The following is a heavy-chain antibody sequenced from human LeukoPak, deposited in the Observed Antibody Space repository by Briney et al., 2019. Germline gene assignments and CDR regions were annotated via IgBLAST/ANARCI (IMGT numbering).Heavy chain of an antibody. Sequence: SETLSLTCTVSGGSISSGSYYWSWIRQPAGKGLEWIGRIYTSGSTNYNPSLKSRVTISVDTSKNQFSLKLSSVTAADTAVYYCARNGVNSSGWYLYYFDYWGQGTLVTVSS. J-gene: IGHJ4*02. CDR2: IYTSGST. CDR1: GGSISSGSYY. CDR3: ARNGVNSSGWYLYYFDY. D-gene: IGHD6-19*01. V-gene: IGHV4-61*02.